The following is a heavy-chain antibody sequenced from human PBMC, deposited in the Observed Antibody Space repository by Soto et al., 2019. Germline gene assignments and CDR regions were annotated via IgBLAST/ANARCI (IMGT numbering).Heavy chain of an antibody. J-gene: IGHJ4*02. CDR1: GFTFTTYA. Sequence: GGSLRLSCAASGFTFTTYAMSWVRQAPGKGLEWVSGISVSGTSTYYADSVKGRFTISRDNSMIMLYLQMNSLRAEDTAVYHCAYLTFGGVIVTPSDDSDHWGQGTLVTVSS. D-gene: IGHD3-16*02. CDR2: ISVSGTST. V-gene: IGHV3-23*01. CDR3: AYLTFGGVIVTPSDDSDH.